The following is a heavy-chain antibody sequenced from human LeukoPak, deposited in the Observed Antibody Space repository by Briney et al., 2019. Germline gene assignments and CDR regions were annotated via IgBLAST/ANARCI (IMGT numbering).Heavy chain of an antibody. J-gene: IGHJ4*02. CDR1: GFTFSSYA. CDR3: VKFYSSSSGQGY. Sequence: PGGSLRLSCSASGFTFSSYALHWVRQARGKGLESVSAISSNGSSTYYAESVKGRFTISRDNSKNTLYLQMSSLRAEDTAVYYCVKFYSSSSGQGYWGQGTLVTVSS. V-gene: IGHV3-64D*06. D-gene: IGHD6-6*01. CDR2: ISSNGSST.